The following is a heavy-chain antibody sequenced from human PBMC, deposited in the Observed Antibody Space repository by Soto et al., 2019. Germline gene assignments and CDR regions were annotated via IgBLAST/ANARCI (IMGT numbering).Heavy chain of an antibody. CDR2: IWYDGSNK. CDR3: ARVSGGWSVDYYYYGMDV. Sequence: QVQLVESGGGVVQPGRSLRLSCAASGFTFSSYGMHWVRQAPGKGLEWVAVIWYDGSNKYYADSVKGRFTISRDNSKNTLYLQMNRLRAEDTAVYYCARVSGGWSVDYYYYGMDVWGQGTTVTVSS. CDR1: GFTFSSYG. J-gene: IGHJ6*02. V-gene: IGHV3-33*01. D-gene: IGHD7-27*01.